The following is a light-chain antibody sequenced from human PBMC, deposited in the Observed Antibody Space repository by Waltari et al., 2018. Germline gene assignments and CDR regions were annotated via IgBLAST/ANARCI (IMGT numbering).Light chain of an antibody. J-gene: IGLJ2*01. CDR2: GNS. CDR3: QSYDSSLSGSV. Sequence: QSVLTQPPSVSGAPGQRVTISCTGSSSNIGAGYDVHWYQQLPGTAPKLLIYGNSNRPSGVPDRVSGSKSGTSASLAITGLQAEDEADHYCQSYDSSLSGSVFGGGTKLTVL. CDR1: SSNIGAGYD. V-gene: IGLV1-40*01.